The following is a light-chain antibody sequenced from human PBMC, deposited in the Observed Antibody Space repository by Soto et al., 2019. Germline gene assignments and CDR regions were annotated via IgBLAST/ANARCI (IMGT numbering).Light chain of an antibody. J-gene: IGKJ2*01. CDR2: VAS. Sequence: DIQMTQSPSSLSASIGDRVTITCRASQTIGTFLNSYQQRPGEAPKLLIYVASNLHSGVPSRFSGSGSETDFTLTISSLQPEDFATYYCQQTASVPRTFGQGTKLEIK. V-gene: IGKV1-39*01. CDR3: QQTASVPRT. CDR1: QTIGTF.